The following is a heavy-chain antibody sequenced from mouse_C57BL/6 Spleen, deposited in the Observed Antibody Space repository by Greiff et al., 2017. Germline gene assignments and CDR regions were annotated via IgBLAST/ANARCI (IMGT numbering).Heavy chain of an antibody. D-gene: IGHD2-4*01. CDR3: EREGAYDYDAAWLAY. J-gene: IGHJ3*01. V-gene: IGHV1-64*01. CDR1: GYTFTSYW. CDR2: IHPNSGST. Sequence: QVQLQQPGAELVKPGASVKLSCKASGYTFTSYWMHWVKQRPGQGLEWIGMIHPNSGSTNYNEKFKSKATLTVDKSSSTAYMQLSSLTSEDSAVYYCEREGAYDYDAAWLAYWGQGTLVTVSA.